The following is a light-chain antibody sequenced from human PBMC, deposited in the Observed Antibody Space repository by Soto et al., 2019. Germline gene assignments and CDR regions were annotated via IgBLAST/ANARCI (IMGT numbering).Light chain of an antibody. CDR3: QHYNSYSEA. J-gene: IGKJ1*01. CDR2: KAS. CDR1: QTIRSW. V-gene: IGKV1-5*03. Sequence: DIQMTQSPSTLSGSVGDRVTITCRASQTIRSWLAWYQQKPGKAPRLLIYKASTLKSGVPSRFSGSGSGTEFTLTISSLQPDDFATYYCQHYNSYSEAFGQGTQVDIK.